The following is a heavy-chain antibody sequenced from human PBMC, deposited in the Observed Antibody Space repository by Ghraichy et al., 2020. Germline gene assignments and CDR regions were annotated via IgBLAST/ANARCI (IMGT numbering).Heavy chain of an antibody. J-gene: IGHJ4*02. D-gene: IGHD4-23*01. V-gene: IGHV3-30*03. Sequence: GGSLRLSCAVSGFTFSSHGMHWVRQAPGKGLEWVAVISYDGDNKYYGDSVKGRFTISRDDSKNTVFLQMNSLRPEDTALYYCARDDYGGNSIIDHWGQGTLLIVSA. CDR1: GFTFSSHG. CDR2: ISYDGDNK. CDR3: ARDDYGGNSIIDH.